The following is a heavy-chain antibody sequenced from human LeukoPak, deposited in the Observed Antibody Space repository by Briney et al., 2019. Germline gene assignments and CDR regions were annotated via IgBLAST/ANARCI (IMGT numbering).Heavy chain of an antibody. J-gene: IGHJ4*02. CDR1: GYTFTGYY. D-gene: IGHD3-22*01. V-gene: IGHV1-2*02. CDR3: ARESSYYYDSSGSFIEY. CDR2: INPNSGGT. Sequence: ASVKVSCKASGYTFTGYYMHWVRQAPGQGLEWMGWINPNSGGTNYAQKFQGRVTMTRDTSISTAYMELSRLRSDDTAVYYCARESSYYYDSSGSFIEYWGQGTLVTVSS.